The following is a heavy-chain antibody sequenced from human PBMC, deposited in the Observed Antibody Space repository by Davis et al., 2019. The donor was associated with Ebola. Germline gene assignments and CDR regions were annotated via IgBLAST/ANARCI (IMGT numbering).Heavy chain of an antibody. D-gene: IGHD2-21*02. CDR1: GGTFSSYA. V-gene: IGHV1-69*13. J-gene: IGHJ6*02. Sequence: SVKVSCKASGGTFSSYAISWVRQAPGQGLEWMGGIIPIFGTANYAQKFQGRVTITADESTSTAYMELSSLRSEDTAVYYCAREKVVTAVYYYYYGMDVWGQGTTVTVSS. CDR2: IIPIFGTA. CDR3: AREKVVTAVYYYYYGMDV.